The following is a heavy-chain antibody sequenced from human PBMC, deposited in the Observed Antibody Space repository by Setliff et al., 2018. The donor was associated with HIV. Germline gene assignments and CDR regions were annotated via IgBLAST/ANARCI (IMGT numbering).Heavy chain of an antibody. D-gene: IGHD5-18*01. CDR2: INHSGST. V-gene: IGHV4-34*01. CDR3: AAWGPRYSYAPYFFDS. Sequence: SETLSLTCAVYNGSFSGYYWTWIRQPPGKGLEWSGEINHSGSTNYSPSLKSRVTISVDASRSQFSLRLSSVTAADTAVYYCAAWGPRYSYAPYFFDSWGQGTLVTVSS. CDR1: NGSFSGYY. J-gene: IGHJ4*02.